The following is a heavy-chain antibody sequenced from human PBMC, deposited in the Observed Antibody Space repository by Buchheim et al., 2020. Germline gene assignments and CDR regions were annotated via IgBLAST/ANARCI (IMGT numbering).Heavy chain of an antibody. J-gene: IGHJ5*02. D-gene: IGHD6-13*01. CDR1: GFTFSSYW. CDR3: AREIPGIAAFGQDWFDP. CDR2: IKQDGSEK. Sequence: EVQLVESGGGLVQPGGSLRLSCAASGFTFSSYWMSWVRQAPGKGLEWVANIKQDGSEKYYVDSVKGRFTISRDNAKHSLYLQMNSLRAEDTAVYYCAREIPGIAAFGQDWFDPWGQGTL. V-gene: IGHV3-7*01.